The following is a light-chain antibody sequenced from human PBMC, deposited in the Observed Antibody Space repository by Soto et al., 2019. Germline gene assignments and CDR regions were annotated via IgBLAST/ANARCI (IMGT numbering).Light chain of an antibody. CDR1: QGISSY. CDR2: AAS. J-gene: IGKJ2*01. Sequence: AIRMTQSPSSFSASTGDRVTITCRASQGISSYLAWYQQKPGKAPKLLIYAASTLQSGVPSRFSVSGSGTDLTLTISCLQSEDVATYYCQQYYSYPPTVGQGTKLEIK. V-gene: IGKV1-8*01. CDR3: QQYYSYPPT.